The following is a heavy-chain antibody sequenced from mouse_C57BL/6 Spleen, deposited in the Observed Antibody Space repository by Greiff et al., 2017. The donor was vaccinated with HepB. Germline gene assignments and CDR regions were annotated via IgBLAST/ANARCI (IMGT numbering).Heavy chain of an antibody. Sequence: QVQLQQSGAELVRPGTSVKVSCKASGYAFTNYLIEWVKQRPGQGLEWIGVINPGSGGTNYNEKFKGKATLTADKSSSTAYMQLSSLTSEDSAVYFCAREEFAYWGQGTLVTVSA. CDR2: INPGSGGT. J-gene: IGHJ3*01. V-gene: IGHV1-54*01. CDR3: AREEFAY. CDR1: GYAFTNYL.